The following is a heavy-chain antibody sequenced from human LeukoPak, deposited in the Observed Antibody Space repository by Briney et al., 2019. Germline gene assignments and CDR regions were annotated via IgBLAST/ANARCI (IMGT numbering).Heavy chain of an antibody. CDR1: GFMFSSYW. Sequence: PGGSLRVSCAASGFMFSSYWMHWVRQLPGKGLVWVSRINIDGSTTTYADSVKGRFTISRDNAKNTLYLQMNSLRAEDTAVYYCVRWGTTVTTNIPAFDIWGQGTVVTVSS. V-gene: IGHV3-74*01. J-gene: IGHJ3*02. D-gene: IGHD4-17*01. CDR3: VRWGTTVTTNIPAFDI. CDR2: INIDGSTT.